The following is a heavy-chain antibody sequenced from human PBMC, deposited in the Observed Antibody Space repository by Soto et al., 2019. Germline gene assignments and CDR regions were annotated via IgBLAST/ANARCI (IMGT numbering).Heavy chain of an antibody. V-gene: IGHV6-1*01. CDR2: TYYRSKWYN. CDR1: GDSVSSNSAA. Sequence: SQTLSLTCAISGDSVSSNSAARNWIRQSPSRGLEWLGRTYYRSKWYNDYAVSVKSRITINPDTSKNQFSLQLNSVTPEDTAVYYCARDRDVVVPAAKNYYYGMDVWGQGTTVTVSS. CDR3: ARDRDVVVPAAKNYYYGMDV. J-gene: IGHJ6*02. D-gene: IGHD2-2*01.